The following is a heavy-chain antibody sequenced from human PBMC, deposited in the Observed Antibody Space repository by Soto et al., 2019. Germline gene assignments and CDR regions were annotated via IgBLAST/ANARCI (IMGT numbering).Heavy chain of an antibody. CDR1: GGSISSGGYY. CDR2: IYYTGSA. CDR3: ARPYSGSSRGLAV. Sequence: QVQLRESGPGLVQPSQNLSLTCTVSGGSISSGGYYWTWIRQHPGKGLEWLGYIYYTGSAYYNPSLKTRLTLSLDTSRSQFSLKLSSVTTAYTAVYYCARPYSGSSRGLAVWCQGTTVTFSS. J-gene: IGHJ6*02. V-gene: IGHV4-31*03. D-gene: IGHD6-6*01.